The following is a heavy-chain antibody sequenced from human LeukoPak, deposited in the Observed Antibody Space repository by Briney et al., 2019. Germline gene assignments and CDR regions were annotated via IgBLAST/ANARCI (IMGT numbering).Heavy chain of an antibody. CDR2: INHSGST. CDR1: GGSFSGYY. V-gene: IGHV4-34*01. CDR3: ARGYSSGNWFDP. D-gene: IGHD2-15*01. J-gene: IGHJ5*02. Sequence: PSETLSLTCAVYGGSFSGYYWSWVRQPPGKGLEWIGEINHSGSTNYNPSLKSRVTISVDTSKNQLSLKLSSVTAADTAVYYCARGYSSGNWFDPWGQGTLVTVSS.